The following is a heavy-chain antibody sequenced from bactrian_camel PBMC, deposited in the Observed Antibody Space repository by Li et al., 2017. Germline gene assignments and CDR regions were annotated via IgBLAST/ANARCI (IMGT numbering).Heavy chain of an antibody. V-gene: IGHV3S53*01. J-gene: IGHJ4*01. CDR3: AATPIYYSPDLCPYTSSRYDW. Sequence: HVQLVESGGGSVQAGGSLRLSCRFATGYSAVTLCMAWFRQAPGKQREGIAAINRRGTTNYADSVLGRFTISKGSAMSSLHLEMRSLKPDDTAMYYCAATPIYYSPDLCPYTSSRYDWRDQGTQVTVS. CDR2: INRRGTT. CDR1: GYSAVTLC. D-gene: IGHD2*01.